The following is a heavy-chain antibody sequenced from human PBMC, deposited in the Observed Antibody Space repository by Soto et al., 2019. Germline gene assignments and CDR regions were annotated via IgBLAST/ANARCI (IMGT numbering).Heavy chain of an antibody. CDR2: ISSSSSTI. D-gene: IGHD3-3*01. CDR3: ARDGLDYDFWSGYYGQFDY. Sequence: EVQLVESGGGLVQPGGSLRLSCAASGFTFSSYSMNWVRQAPGKGLEWVSYISSSSSTIYYADSVKGRFTISRDNAKNSLYLQMNSLRAEDTAVYYCARDGLDYDFWSGYYGQFDYWGQGTLVTVSS. V-gene: IGHV3-48*01. J-gene: IGHJ4*02. CDR1: GFTFSSYS.